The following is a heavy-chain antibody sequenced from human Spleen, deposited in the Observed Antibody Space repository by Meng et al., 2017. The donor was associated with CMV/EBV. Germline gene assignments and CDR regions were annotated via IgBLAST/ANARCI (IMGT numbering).Heavy chain of an antibody. CDR2: ISYDGSNK. CDR1: GFTCSSYA. Sequence: ASGFTCSSYAMHWVRQAPGKGLEWVAVISYDGSNKYYADSVKGRFTISRDNSKNTLYLQMNSLRAEDTAVYYCARGPSEALYFWFDPWGQGTLVTVSS. J-gene: IGHJ5*02. V-gene: IGHV3-30*04. D-gene: IGHD2-2*02. CDR3: ARGPSEALYFWFDP.